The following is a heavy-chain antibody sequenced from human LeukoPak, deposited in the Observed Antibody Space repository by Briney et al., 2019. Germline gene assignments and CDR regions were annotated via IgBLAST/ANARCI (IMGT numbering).Heavy chain of an antibody. V-gene: IGHV3-21*01. CDR3: ARDDGSYFAFDI. CDR2: ISSSSSYM. J-gene: IGHJ3*02. Sequence: GGSLRLSCAASGFTFSSYSMNWVRQDPGKGLEWVSFISSSSSYMYYADAVKGRFTIARDNAKNSLYLQMNSLRAADTAVYYCARDDGSYFAFDIWGQGTMVTVSS. D-gene: IGHD1-26*01. CDR1: GFTFSSYS.